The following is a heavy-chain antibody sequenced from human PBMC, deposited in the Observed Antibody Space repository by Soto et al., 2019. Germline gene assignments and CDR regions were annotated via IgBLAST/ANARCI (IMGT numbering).Heavy chain of an antibody. CDR1: GYTLTNYA. Sequence: QVQLVQSGAEVKKPGASVRVSCKPSGYTLTNYAIHWVRQAAGQRLEWLAWIDPGSGKATYSQKVQDRIIISRDNSASTFYMDLSSLTSEDTAVYFCTRDLNGGNPFDYWSQGALVTVSS. V-gene: IGHV1-3*01. CDR3: TRDLNGGNPFDY. J-gene: IGHJ4*02. CDR2: IDPGSGKA. D-gene: IGHD2-8*01.